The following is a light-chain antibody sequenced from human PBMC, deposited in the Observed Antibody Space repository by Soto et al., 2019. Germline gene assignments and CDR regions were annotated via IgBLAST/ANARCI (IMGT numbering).Light chain of an antibody. CDR2: WAS. CDR1: QSVFYTSNSRNY. CDR3: QYYYSIPLT. V-gene: IGKV4-1*01. Sequence: DSVMTQSPDSLAVSLGERATINWKSSQSVFYTSNSRNYLAWYQQRPGQAPKLLISWASTREFGVPDRFSGSGSGTDFTLTISGLQAEDGAVYYCQYYYSIPLTFGGGTKVEIK. J-gene: IGKJ4*01.